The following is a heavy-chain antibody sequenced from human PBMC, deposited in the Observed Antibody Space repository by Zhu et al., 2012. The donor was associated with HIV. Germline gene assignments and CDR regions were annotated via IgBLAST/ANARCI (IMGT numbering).Heavy chain of an antibody. V-gene: IGHV3-20*04. CDR1: GFTFDDYG. D-gene: IGHD3-22*01. J-gene: IGHJ4*02. CDR2: INWNGGST. Sequence: EVQLVESGGGVVRPGGSLRLSCAASGFTFDDYGMSWVRQAPGKGLEWVSGINWNGGSTGYADSVKGRFTISRDNAKNSLYLQMNSLRAEGTALYYCAREKGAXYYYDSSGYPTHFDYWGQGTLVTVSS. CDR3: AREKGAXYYYDSSGYPTHFDY.